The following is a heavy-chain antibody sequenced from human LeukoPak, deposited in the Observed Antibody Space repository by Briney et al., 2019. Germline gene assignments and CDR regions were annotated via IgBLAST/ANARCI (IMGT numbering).Heavy chain of an antibody. Sequence: SETLSLTCTVPGGSISSYYWSWIRQPAGKGLEWIGRIYTSGSTNYNPSLKSRVTMSVDTSKNQFSLKLSSVTAADTAVYYCAGGGSYFSFDYWGQGTLVTVSS. D-gene: IGHD1-26*01. V-gene: IGHV4-4*07. CDR3: AGGGSYFSFDY. CDR2: IYTSGST. CDR1: GGSISSYY. J-gene: IGHJ4*02.